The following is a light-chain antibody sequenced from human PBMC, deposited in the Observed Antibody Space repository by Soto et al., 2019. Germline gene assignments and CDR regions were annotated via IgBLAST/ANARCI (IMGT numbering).Light chain of an antibody. Sequence: QSALTQPPSASGSPGQSVTISCTGTSSDVGGHNFVSWYQQHPGQAPKFLIYEVTKRPSGVPARFSGSKSGITASLTVSGRADDEEDAYYCCAYACNNTPGIFGGGTKLTVL. CDR2: EVT. V-gene: IGLV2-8*01. J-gene: IGLJ2*01. CDR1: SSDVGGHNF. CDR3: CAYACNNTPGI.